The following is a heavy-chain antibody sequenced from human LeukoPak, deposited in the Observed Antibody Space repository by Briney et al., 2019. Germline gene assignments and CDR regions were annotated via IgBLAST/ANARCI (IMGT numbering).Heavy chain of an antibody. CDR2: TSYDGSSK. D-gene: IGHD1-26*01. CDR3: AREGSAFDI. Sequence: GGSLRLSCAASGFTFSNYWMHWVRQAPGKGLEWVAVTSYDGSSKYYADSVKGRFTISRDSSKNTLYLQMNSLRTEDTAVYYCAREGSAFDIWGQGTMVTVSS. CDR1: GFTFSNYW. V-gene: IGHV3-30-3*01. J-gene: IGHJ3*02.